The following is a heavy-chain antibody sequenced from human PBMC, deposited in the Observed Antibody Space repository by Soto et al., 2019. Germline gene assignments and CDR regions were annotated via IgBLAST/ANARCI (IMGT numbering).Heavy chain of an antibody. D-gene: IGHD1-26*01. CDR2: IIPILGIA. Sequence: QVQLVQSGAEVNKPGSSVKVSCKASGGTFSSYIISWVRQAPGQGLEWMGRIIPILGIANYAQKFQGRVTITADKSTSTAYMELSSLRSEDTAVYYCARFPQTAIVGAADFDYWGQGTLVTVSS. J-gene: IGHJ4*02. V-gene: IGHV1-69*02. CDR1: GGTFSSYI. CDR3: ARFPQTAIVGAADFDY.